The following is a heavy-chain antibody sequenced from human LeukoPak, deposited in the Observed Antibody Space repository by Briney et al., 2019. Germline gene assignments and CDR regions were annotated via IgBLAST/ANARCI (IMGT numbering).Heavy chain of an antibody. CDR2: IHSGGTT. CDR1: GFTVSSNY. CDR3: ARTDYYYYMDV. V-gene: IGHV3-53*01. Sequence: GGSLRLSCAASGFTVSSNYMSWVRQTPGKGLEWVSLIHSGGTTHYADSVKGRFTISRDNSKNTLCLQMNSLRAEDTAVYFCARTDYYYYMDVWGQGTTVTVSS. J-gene: IGHJ6*02.